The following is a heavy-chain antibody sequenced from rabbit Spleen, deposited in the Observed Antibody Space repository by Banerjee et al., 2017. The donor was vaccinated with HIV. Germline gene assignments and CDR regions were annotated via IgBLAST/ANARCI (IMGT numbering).Heavy chain of an antibody. Sequence: QQQLEESGGGLVKPEGSLTLTCTASGIDFSSGYYICWVRQAPGKGLEWIGCIYTGSGNTYYASWAKGRFTISKTSSTTVTLQMTSLTAADTATYFCVREAGYGGYGDANLWGPGTLVTVS. J-gene: IGHJ4*01. V-gene: IGHV1S45*01. CDR2: IYTGSGNT. CDR3: VREAGYGGYGDANL. D-gene: IGHD6-1*01. CDR1: GIDFSSGYY.